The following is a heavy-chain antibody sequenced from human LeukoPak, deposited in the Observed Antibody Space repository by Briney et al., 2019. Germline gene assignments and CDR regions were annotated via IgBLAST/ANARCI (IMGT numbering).Heavy chain of an antibody. CDR3: ARWQQLVDY. V-gene: IGHV3-11*04. CDR2: INSSRSNI. J-gene: IGHJ4*02. Sequence: PGGSLTLFCAPSGLPFSDYYMSWLRQAPGKGVAGVSYINSSRSNIYYAASVKGRITIIRDNTKKSLYLQMNSLRPGDTALYYFARWQQLVDYWGQGTLVTVSS. D-gene: IGHD6-13*01. CDR1: GLPFSDYY.